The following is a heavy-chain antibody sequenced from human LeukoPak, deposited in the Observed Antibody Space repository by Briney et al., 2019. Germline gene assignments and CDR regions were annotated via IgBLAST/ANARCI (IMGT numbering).Heavy chain of an antibody. CDR2: INHSGST. D-gene: IGHD3-10*01. CDR1: GGSFSGYY. J-gene: IGHJ4*02. V-gene: IGHV4-34*01. Sequence: SETLSLTCAVYGGSFSGYYWSWIRQPPGKGLEWIGEINHSGSTNYNPSLKSRVTISVDTSKNQFSLKLSSVTAADTAVYYCARQASRYYYGSGSGYYFDYWGQGTLVTVSS. CDR3: ARQASRYYYGSGSGYYFDY.